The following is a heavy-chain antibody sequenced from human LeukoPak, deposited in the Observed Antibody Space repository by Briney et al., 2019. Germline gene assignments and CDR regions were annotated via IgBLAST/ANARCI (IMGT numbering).Heavy chain of an antibody. CDR3: ARDKGPYGYSYGFDY. D-gene: IGHD5-18*01. Sequence: GGSLRLSCAASGFTFSSYWMSWVRQAQGKWLEWVANIKQDGSEKYYVDSVKGRFTISRDNAKNSLYLQMNSLRAEDTAVYYCARDKGPYGYSYGFDYWGQGTLVTVSS. CDR1: GFTFSSYW. CDR2: IKQDGSEK. V-gene: IGHV3-7*01. J-gene: IGHJ4*02.